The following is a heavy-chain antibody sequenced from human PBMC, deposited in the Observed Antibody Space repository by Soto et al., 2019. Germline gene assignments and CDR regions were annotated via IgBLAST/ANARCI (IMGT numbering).Heavy chain of an antibody. Sequence: SETLSLTCTVSGGSISSSSYYWGWIRQPPGKGLEWIGSIYYSGSTYYNPSLKSRVTISVDTSKNQFSLKLSSVTAADTAVYYCARLYDFWSGYRGTFDYWGQGTLVTVSS. J-gene: IGHJ4*02. CDR1: GGSISSSSYY. CDR2: IYYSGST. D-gene: IGHD3-3*01. V-gene: IGHV4-39*01. CDR3: ARLYDFWSGYRGTFDY.